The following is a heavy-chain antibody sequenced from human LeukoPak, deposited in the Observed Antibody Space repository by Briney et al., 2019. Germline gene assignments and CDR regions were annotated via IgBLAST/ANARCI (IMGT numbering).Heavy chain of an antibody. CDR3: ARMIDY. Sequence: KASETLSLTCTVSGHSITTGYYWAWIRQPPGKGPECIGSMYHNSGATFYSPSLKSRVTISVDTSKNQFSLKLSSVTAADTAVYYCARMIDYWGQGTLVTVSS. J-gene: IGHJ4*02. CDR2: MYHNSGAT. CDR1: GHSITTGYY. V-gene: IGHV4-38-2*02.